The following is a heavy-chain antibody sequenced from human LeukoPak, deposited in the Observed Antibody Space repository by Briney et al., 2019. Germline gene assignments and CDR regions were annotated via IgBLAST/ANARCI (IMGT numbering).Heavy chain of an antibody. D-gene: IGHD2-15*01. CDR1: GYTFTSYD. CDR3: ARASEDISYYYYDYMDV. V-gene: IGHV1-8*01. CDR2: MNPNSGNT. Sequence: PAASVRVSCTASGYTFTSYDINWVRQAPGQGLEWMGWMNPNSGNTGYAQKFQGRVTMTRNTSISTAYMELSSLRSEDTAVYYCARASEDISYYYYDYMDVGGKGTTVTVSS. J-gene: IGHJ6*03.